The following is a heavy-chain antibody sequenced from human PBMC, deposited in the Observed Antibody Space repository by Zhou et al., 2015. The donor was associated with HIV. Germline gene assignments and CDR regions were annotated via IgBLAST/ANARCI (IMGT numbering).Heavy chain of an antibody. CDR3: ARDCILRTRDWHRRYCSGGSCYCNWFDP. D-gene: IGHD2-15*01. CDR1: GGTFSSYA. V-gene: IGHV1-69*01. J-gene: IGHJ5*02. CDR2: IIPIFGTA. Sequence: QVQLVQSGAEVKKPGSSVKVSCKASGGTFSSYAISWVRQAPGQGLEWMGGIIPIFGTANYAQKFQGRVTITADESTSTAYMELSSLRSEDTAVYYCARDCILRTRDWHRRYCSGGSCYCNWFDPWGQGTLVTVSS.